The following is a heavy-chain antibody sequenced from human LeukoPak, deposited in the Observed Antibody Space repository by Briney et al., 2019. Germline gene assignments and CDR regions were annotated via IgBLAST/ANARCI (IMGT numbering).Heavy chain of an antibody. CDR1: GFTVTSNY. Sequence: GGPLRLSCAASGFTVTSNYMSWVRQAPGKGLVWVSRITSDGSTTTYADSVKGRFTISRDNAKNTLYLQMNSLRADDTAVYYCARGSRYFPDYWGQGTLVTVSS. CDR2: ITSDGSTT. J-gene: IGHJ4*02. V-gene: IGHV3-74*01. CDR3: ARGSRYFPDY. D-gene: IGHD1-14*01.